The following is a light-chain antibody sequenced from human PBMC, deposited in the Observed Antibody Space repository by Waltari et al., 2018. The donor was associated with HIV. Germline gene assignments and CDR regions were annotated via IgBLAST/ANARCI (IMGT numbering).Light chain of an antibody. CDR2: YDS. J-gene: IGLJ2*01. CDR3: QVWDSSSDHVL. Sequence: SSVLTQPPSVSVAPGKTAMITCGGNNIERKSVHWYQQTAGQAPVLLIYYDSDRPSGIPERFSGSNSGNTATLTISRVGDGDEADYYCQVWDSSSDHVLFGGGTKLTVL. CDR1: NIERKS. V-gene: IGLV3-21*04.